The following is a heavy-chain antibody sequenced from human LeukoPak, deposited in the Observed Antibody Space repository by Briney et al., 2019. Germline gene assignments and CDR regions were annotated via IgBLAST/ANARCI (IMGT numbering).Heavy chain of an antibody. CDR1: GYTLTELS. D-gene: IGHD4-17*01. CDR3: ARASTGTMTDHVPFDY. Sequence: ASVKVSCKVSGYTLTELSMHWVRQAPGKGLEWMGGFDPEDGETIYAQKFQGRVTMTEDTSTDTAYMELSSLRSEDTAVYYCARASTGTMTDHVPFDYWGQGTLVTVSS. CDR2: FDPEDGET. J-gene: IGHJ4*02. V-gene: IGHV1-24*01.